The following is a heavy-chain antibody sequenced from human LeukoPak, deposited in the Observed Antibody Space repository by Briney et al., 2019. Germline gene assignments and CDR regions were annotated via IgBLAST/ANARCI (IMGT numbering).Heavy chain of an antibody. V-gene: IGHV4-59*01. CDR2: IYYSGST. Sequence: SETLSLTCTVSGGSISSYYWSWIRQPPGKGLEWIGYIYYSGSTNYNPSLKSRVTISVDTSKNQFSLKLSSVTAADTAVYYCARRGQLRFLEWLPLSYYYYGMDVWGQGTTVTVSS. D-gene: IGHD3-3*01. CDR1: GGSISSYY. CDR3: ARRGQLRFLEWLPLSYYYYGMDV. J-gene: IGHJ6*02.